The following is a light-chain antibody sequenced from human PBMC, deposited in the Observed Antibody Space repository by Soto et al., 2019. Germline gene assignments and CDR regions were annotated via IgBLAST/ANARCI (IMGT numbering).Light chain of an antibody. J-gene: IGKJ1*01. CDR2: GAN. Sequence: GLTQSPGTLALSPGEGVTLSCRTNQSVSSSYLAWYQQRRGQAPRLXIYGANSRETGIPERFFCSGAGAGCTRTISRLEPEDVGVAYCRQYGSSPATFGQGTKVDIK. CDR1: QSVSSSY. V-gene: IGKV3-20*01. CDR3: RQYGSSPAT.